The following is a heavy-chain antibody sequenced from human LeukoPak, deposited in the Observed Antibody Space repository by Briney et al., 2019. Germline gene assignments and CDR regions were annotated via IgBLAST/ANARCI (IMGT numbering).Heavy chain of an antibody. CDR2: IYHCGST. CDR1: GYSISSGYY. J-gene: IGHJ5*02. Sequence: PSETLSLTCAVSGYSISSGYYWGWIRQPPGKGLEWIGSIYHCGSTYYNPSLKSRVTISVDTSKNQFSLKLSSVTAADTAVYYCARRQARDFWSGYPDSNWFDPWGQGTLVTVSS. D-gene: IGHD3-3*01. CDR3: ARRQARDFWSGYPDSNWFDP. V-gene: IGHV4-38-2*01.